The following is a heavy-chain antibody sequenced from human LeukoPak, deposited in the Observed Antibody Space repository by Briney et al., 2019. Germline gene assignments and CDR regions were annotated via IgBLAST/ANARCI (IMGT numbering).Heavy chain of an antibody. CDR1: GFTFSSHG. V-gene: IGHV3-30*02. Sequence: GGSLRLSCAASGFTFSSHGMHWVRQAPGKGLEWVAFIRYDGSIIYYADSVKGRFTISRDNSKNTLYLQMNSLRAEDTAVYYCAKEDTIFGVVIMIDYWGQGTLVTVSS. D-gene: IGHD3-3*01. J-gene: IGHJ4*02. CDR3: AKEDTIFGVVIMIDY. CDR2: IRYDGSII.